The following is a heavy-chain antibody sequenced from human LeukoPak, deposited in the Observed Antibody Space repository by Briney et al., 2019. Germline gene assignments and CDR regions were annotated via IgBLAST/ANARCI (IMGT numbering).Heavy chain of an antibody. D-gene: IGHD3-16*01. Sequence: PGGSLRLSCAASGFTFSSCWMNWARQAPGKGLEWVASINHNGNVNYYVDSVKGRFTISRDNAKNSLYLQMSNLRAEDTAVYFCAGGGGLDVWGQGATVTVSS. J-gene: IGHJ6*02. CDR3: AGGGGLDV. CDR1: GFTFSSCW. V-gene: IGHV3-7*03. CDR2: INHNGNVN.